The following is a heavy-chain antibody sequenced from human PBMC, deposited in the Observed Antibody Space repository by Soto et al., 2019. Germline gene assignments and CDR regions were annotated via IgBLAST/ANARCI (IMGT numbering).Heavy chain of an antibody. D-gene: IGHD3-3*01. CDR3: ARAQLAYYDFWRVGMDV. V-gene: IGHV1-18*01. J-gene: IGHJ6*02. CDR1: GYTFTSYG. CDR2: ISAYNGNT. Sequence: QVQLVQSGAEVKKPGASVKVSCKASGYTFTSYGISWVRQAPGQGLEWMGWISAYNGNTNYAQKLQGRVTMTTDTSTSTAYMGLRSLRSDDTAVYYCARAQLAYYDFWRVGMDVWGQGTTVTVSS.